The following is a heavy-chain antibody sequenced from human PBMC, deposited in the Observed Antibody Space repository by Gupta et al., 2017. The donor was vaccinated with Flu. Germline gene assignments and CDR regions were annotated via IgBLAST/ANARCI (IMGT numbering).Heavy chain of an antibody. Sequence: DGTTTNYADSVKGRFTISRDNAKDTQYLQMNRLRVDDTATYYCSSDMTGPNEHWGQGSLVTVAS. CDR2: DGTTT. J-gene: IGHJ4*02. V-gene: IGHV3-74*01. D-gene: IGHD1-1*01. CDR3: SSDMTGPNEH.